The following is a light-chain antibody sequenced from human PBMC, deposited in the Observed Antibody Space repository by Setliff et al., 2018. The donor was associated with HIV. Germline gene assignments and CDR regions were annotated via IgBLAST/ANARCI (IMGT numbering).Light chain of an antibody. V-gene: IGLV2-14*03. CDR3: SSYTSSSTLYV. Sequence: SVLTQPASVSGSPGQSITISCTGTSSDIGAYKYVSWYQQHPGKVPQLMIYDVTNRPSGVSNRFSGSKSGSTASLTISGLQTEDEADYYCSSYTSSSTLYVFGTGTKVTVL. CDR2: DVT. CDR1: SSDIGAYKY. J-gene: IGLJ1*01.